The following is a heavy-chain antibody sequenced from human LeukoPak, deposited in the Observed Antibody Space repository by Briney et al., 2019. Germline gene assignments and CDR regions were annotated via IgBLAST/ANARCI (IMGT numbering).Heavy chain of an antibody. CDR3: ARGPPGYYYYYMDV. Sequence: GGSLRLSCAASGFTFSSYAMHWVPQAPGKGLEWVAVISYDGSNKYYADSVKGRFTISRDNSKNTLYLQMNSLRAEDTAVYYCARGPPGYYYYYMDVWGQGTPVTVSS. J-gene: IGHJ6*03. CDR1: GFTFSSYA. V-gene: IGHV3-30*04. CDR2: ISYDGSNK.